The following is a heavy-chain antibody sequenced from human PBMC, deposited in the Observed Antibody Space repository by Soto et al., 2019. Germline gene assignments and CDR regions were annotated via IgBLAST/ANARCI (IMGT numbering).Heavy chain of an antibody. J-gene: IGHJ6*02. CDR2: IIPIFGTA. CDR3: ARVPGRGGTSCYSCYYYGMDV. D-gene: IGHD2-2*01. V-gene: IGHV1-69*06. Sequence: SVKVSCKASGGTFSSYAISWVRQAPGQGLEWMGGIIPIFGTANYAQKFQGRVTITADKSTSTAYMELSSLRSEDTAVYYCARVPGRGGTSCYSCYYYGMDVWGQGTTVTSP. CDR1: GGTFSSYA.